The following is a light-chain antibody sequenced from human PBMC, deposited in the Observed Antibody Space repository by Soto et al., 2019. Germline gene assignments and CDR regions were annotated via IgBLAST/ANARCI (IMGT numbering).Light chain of an antibody. V-gene: IGKV3-20*01. J-gene: IGKJ1*01. CDR2: GAS. CDR1: QAVSSTY. CDR3: HQCGNSWWT. Sequence: EVVLTQSPNTLSLSPGESATLSCRASQAVSSTYLVWYQQKPGLAPRLLIYGASSRAPGISDRFSGSGSGTEFTLTISRLEPEDFAVYYCHQCGNSWWTFGEGTKVEIK.